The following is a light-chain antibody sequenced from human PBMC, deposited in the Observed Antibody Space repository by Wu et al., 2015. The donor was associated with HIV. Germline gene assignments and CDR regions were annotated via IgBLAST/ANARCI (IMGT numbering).Light chain of an antibody. CDR1: QSISSF. CDR3: QQSYSSPRSAT. V-gene: IGKV1-39*01. J-gene: IGKJ2*01. Sequence: DIQMTQSPSSLSASVGDRVTITCRASQSISSFLNWYQQKPGKAPKLLIYAASSLQSGVPSRFSGSGSGTDFTLTINSLHPEDFATYYCQQSYSSPRSATFGQGTKLEFK. CDR2: AAS.